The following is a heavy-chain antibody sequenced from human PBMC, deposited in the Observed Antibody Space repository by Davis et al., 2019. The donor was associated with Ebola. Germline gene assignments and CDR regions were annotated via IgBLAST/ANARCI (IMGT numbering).Heavy chain of an antibody. J-gene: IGHJ6*04. Sequence: HLQTPSLTRAISGDSVSGSGGACNWVRQSPSGGLEWLGRTYYTSKWYNDYAESVKSRITITTDTSKNQFSLQLKSVTPEDTALYYCSRGWLRTGFDVWGEGTTITVSS. CDR3: SRGWLRTGFDV. V-gene: IGHV6-1*01. CDR2: TYYTSKWYN. D-gene: IGHD5-18*01. CDR1: GDSVSGSGGA.